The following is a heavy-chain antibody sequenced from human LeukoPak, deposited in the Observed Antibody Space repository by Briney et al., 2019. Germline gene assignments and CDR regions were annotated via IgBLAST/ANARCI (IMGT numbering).Heavy chain of an antibody. CDR1: GFIYSKYW. Sequence: GGSLRLSCAVSGFIYSKYWMSWVRQAPGKGLVWVSRINSDGSSTSYADSVKGRFTISRDNAKNTLYLQMNSLRAEDTAVYYCARGNDYGDYVLDYWGQGTLVTVSS. J-gene: IGHJ4*02. CDR3: ARGNDYGDYVLDY. D-gene: IGHD4-17*01. CDR2: INSDGSST. V-gene: IGHV3-74*01.